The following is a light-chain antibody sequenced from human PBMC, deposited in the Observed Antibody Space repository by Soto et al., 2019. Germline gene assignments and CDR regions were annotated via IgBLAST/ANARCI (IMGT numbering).Light chain of an antibody. CDR1: QSVSSTY. Sequence: IVLTQSPGTLSLSPGERATLSCRASQSVSSTYLAWYQWKPGQAPRLLIYGTSSRATGIPDRFSGSGSGTDFTLTISRLEHEDFGVYSCHQYGGSPRTLGQGTRLEIK. CDR2: GTS. J-gene: IGKJ5*01. CDR3: HQYGGSPRT. V-gene: IGKV3-20*01.